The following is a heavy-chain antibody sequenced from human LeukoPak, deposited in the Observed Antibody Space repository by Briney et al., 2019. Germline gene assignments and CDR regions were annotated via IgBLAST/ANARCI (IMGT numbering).Heavy chain of an antibody. CDR3: ARGVAAAGTGWDYYYYYMDV. CDR2: IYTGGST. Sequence: SKTLSLTCTVSGGSISSYYWSWIRQPAGKGLEWIGRIYTGGSTNYNPSLKSRVTMSVDTSKNQFSLKLSSVTAADTAVYYCARGVAAAGTGWDYYYYYMDVWGKGTTVTVSS. CDR1: GGSISSYY. D-gene: IGHD6-13*01. V-gene: IGHV4-4*07. J-gene: IGHJ6*03.